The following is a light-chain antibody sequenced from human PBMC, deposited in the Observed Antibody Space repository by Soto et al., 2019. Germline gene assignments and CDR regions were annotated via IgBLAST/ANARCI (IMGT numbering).Light chain of an antibody. CDR3: QQYNNWPLT. V-gene: IGKV3D-20*01. CDR1: QSVSSSY. J-gene: IGKJ4*01. CDR2: ATS. Sequence: EIVLTQSPATLSLSPGERATLSCGASQSVSSSYLAWYQQKPGLAPRLLIYATSTRATGIPDRFSGSGSVTEFTLTISSLQSEDLGVYSCQQYNNWPLTFGGGTKVDIK.